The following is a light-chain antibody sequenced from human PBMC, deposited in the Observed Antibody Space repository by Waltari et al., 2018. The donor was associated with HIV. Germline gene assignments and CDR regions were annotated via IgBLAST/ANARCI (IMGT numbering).Light chain of an antibody. CDR3: CSYAGIYTFL. CDR1: RSDAGGYNY. J-gene: IGLJ2*01. CDR2: DVT. Sequence: QSALTQPRPVSGSPGQSVTISCTGTRSDAGGYNYVSWYQQHPGKAPKLMIYDVTKRPSGVPDRFSGSKSGNTASLTISGLQAEDEADYYCCSYAGIYTFLFGGGTKLTVL. V-gene: IGLV2-11*01.